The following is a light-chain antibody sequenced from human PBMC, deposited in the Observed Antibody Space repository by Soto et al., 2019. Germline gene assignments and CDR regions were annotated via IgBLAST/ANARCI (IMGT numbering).Light chain of an antibody. J-gene: IGKJ4*01. CDR2: DAS. Sequence: EIVLTQSPVTLSLSPGESATLSCRASQSVTTYLAWYQQKPGQSPRLLIYDASNRATGIPARFSGSGSGTDFTLTISSLEPEDFAVYYCQQRTNWPLTFGGGTKLEIK. V-gene: IGKV3-11*01. CDR3: QQRTNWPLT. CDR1: QSVTTY.